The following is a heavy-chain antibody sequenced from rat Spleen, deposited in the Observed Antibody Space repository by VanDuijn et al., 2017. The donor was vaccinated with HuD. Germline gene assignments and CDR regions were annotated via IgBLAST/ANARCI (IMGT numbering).Heavy chain of an antibody. V-gene: IGHV5-25*01. D-gene: IGHD1-9*01. Sequence: EVQLVESGGGLVRPGRSMKLSCAASGFTFSNYHMAWVRQAPTKGLEWVASISSGGGNTYYRDSVRGRFTVSRDNAKSSLYLQMGSLRSEDTATYYCARYVDYGYNYLGQGVMVTVSS. J-gene: IGHJ2*01. CDR3: ARYVDYGYNY. CDR2: ISSGGGNT. CDR1: GFTFSNYH.